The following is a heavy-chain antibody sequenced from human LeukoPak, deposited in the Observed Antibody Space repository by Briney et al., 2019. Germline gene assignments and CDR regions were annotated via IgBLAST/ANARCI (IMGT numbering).Heavy chain of an antibody. V-gene: IGHV1-2*02. D-gene: IGHD6-19*01. CDR1: GYTFTGYY. CDR2: INPNSGGT. J-gene: IGHJ4*02. Sequence: ASVKVSCKASGYTFTGYYMHWVRQAPGRGLEWMGWINPNSGGTNYAQKFQGRVTMTRDTSISTAYMELSRLRSDDTAVYYCARDYSSGWYFDYWGQGTLVTVSS. CDR3: ARDYSSGWYFDY.